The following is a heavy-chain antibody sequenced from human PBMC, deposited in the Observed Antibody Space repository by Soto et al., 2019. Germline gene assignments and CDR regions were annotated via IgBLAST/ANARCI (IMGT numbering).Heavy chain of an antibody. V-gene: IGHV3-48*01. D-gene: IGHD3-9*01. CDR3: ARDRSDILTGYYIELDY. CDR2: ISSSSSTI. CDR1: GFTFSSYS. J-gene: IGHJ4*02. Sequence: EVQLVESGGGLVQPGGSLRLSCAASGFTFSSYSMNWVGQAPGKGLEWVSYISSSSSTIYYADSVKGRFTISRDNAKNSRYLQMNSMRAEDTAVYYCARDRSDILTGYYIELDYWGQGTLVTVSS.